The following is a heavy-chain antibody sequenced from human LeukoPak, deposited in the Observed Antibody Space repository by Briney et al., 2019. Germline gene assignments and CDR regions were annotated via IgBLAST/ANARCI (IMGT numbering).Heavy chain of an antibody. CDR2: INPKSGDT. V-gene: IGHV1-2*02. CDR3: ARKGNAIDI. CDR1: GYTFTGYC. D-gene: IGHD3-10*01. J-gene: IGHJ3*02. Sequence: ASVKVSCKTSGYTFTGYCMHWVRQAPGQGLEWMGWINPKSGDTNYAQKFQGRGTMTRDTSISTAHMELNRLRSDDTAVYYCARKGNAIDIWGQGTMVTVSS.